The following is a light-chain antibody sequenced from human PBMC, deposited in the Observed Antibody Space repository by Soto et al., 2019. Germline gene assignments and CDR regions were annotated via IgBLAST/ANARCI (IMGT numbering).Light chain of an antibody. Sequence: QSVLTQPASASGSPGQSITISCNGTTADVGSSKFVSWYQQHPGKAPKLILYEATKRPAGVSNRFSGSKSGNTASLPISGLPPDDEADYSCRSYDIGLTGFYVSGTGTKVTVL. CDR2: EAT. CDR3: RSYDIGLTGFYV. CDR1: TADVGSSKF. V-gene: IGLV2-14*02. J-gene: IGLJ1*01.